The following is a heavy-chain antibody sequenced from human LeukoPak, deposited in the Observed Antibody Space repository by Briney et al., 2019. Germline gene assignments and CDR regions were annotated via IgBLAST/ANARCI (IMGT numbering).Heavy chain of an antibody. CDR1: GYTFTGYY. J-gene: IGHJ4*02. CDR3: ARGKHLWFGELLYPFDY. V-gene: IGHV1-2*02. CDR2: INPNSGGT. D-gene: IGHD3-10*01. Sequence: ASVKVSCKASGYTFTGYYMHWVRQAPGQGLEWMGWINPNSGGTNYAQKFQGRVTMTRDTSISTAYMELSRLRSDDTAVYYCARGKHLWFGELLYPFDYWGQGTLVTVSS.